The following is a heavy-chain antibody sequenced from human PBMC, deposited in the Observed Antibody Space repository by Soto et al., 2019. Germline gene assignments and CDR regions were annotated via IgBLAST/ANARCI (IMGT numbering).Heavy chain of an antibody. CDR3: ARARYTSSSRWFDP. J-gene: IGHJ5*02. CDR1: GYTFTRYD. V-gene: IGHV1-8*01. Sequence: QVQLVQSGAEVKKPGASVKVSCKASGYTFTRYDIHWVRQASGQGLEWMGWMNPNSGNIGYAEKFQGRVTMTRNTSISTAYMELSSLRSDDTAVYYCARARYTSSSRWFDPWGQGTHVTVSS. D-gene: IGHD6-6*01. CDR2: MNPNSGNI.